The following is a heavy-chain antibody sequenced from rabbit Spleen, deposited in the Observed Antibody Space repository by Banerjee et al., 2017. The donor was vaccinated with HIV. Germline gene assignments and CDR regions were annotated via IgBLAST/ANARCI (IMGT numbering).Heavy chain of an antibody. CDR3: ARDSQYAAYAGFGYATLDYGMDL. CDR1: GFSFSDRDV. Sequence: QEQLVESGGGLVQPEGSLTLTCTASGFSFSDRDVMCWVRQAPGKGLEWIACINTATGKAVYASWAKGRFTISKTSSTTVTLQMTSLTAADTATYFCARDSQYAAYAGFGYATLDYGMDLWGQGTLVTVS. CDR2: INTATGKA. D-gene: IGHD6-1*01. V-gene: IGHV1S45*01. J-gene: IGHJ6*01.